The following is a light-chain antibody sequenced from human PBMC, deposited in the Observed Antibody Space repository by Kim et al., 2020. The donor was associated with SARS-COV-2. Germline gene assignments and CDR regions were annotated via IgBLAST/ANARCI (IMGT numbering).Light chain of an antibody. Sequence: PGERATRSCRARQSVSSQLAWYQQKPGQAPRLLIYDASKRATGIPARFSGSGSGTDFTLTISSLEPEDFAVYYCQQRRNWPPEITFGPGTKVDIK. V-gene: IGKV3-11*01. CDR3: QQRRNWPPEIT. J-gene: IGKJ3*01. CDR1: QSVSSQ. CDR2: DAS.